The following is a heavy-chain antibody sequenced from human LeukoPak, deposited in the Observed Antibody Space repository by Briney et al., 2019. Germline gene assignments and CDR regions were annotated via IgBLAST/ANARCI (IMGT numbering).Heavy chain of an antibody. D-gene: IGHD3-10*01. Sequence: PGGSLRLSCAASGFTFSSYWMTWVRQAPGKGLEWVANIKQDGGEKYYVDSVKGRFTISRDNAKNLLYLQTNSLRAEDTAMYFCARGSSLWFGDRWGQGTLVTVSS. CDR2: IKQDGGEK. CDR3: ARGSSLWFGDR. J-gene: IGHJ4*02. V-gene: IGHV3-7*03. CDR1: GFTFSSYW.